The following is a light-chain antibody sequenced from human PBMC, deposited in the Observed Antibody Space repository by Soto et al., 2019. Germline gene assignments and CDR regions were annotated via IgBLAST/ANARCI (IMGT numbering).Light chain of an antibody. CDR2: DAS. CDR1: QSVSGW. J-gene: IGKJ1*01. V-gene: IGKV1-5*01. CDR3: QQYETFSGT. Sequence: DIQMTQSPSTLSASVGDTVTVTCRASQSVSGWLAWYQQKPGEAPKLLIYDASDLPRGVPSRFSGSGSGTKFTRTIASLQPDDFATYYCQQYETFSGTFGPGTKVEI.